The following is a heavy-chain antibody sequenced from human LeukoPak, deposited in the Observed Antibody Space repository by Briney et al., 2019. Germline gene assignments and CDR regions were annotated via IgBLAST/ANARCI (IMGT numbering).Heavy chain of an antibody. CDR3: AKARSSWQYYFDY. Sequence: GGSLRLSCAASGFTFSSYAMSWVRQAPGEGLGWVSGISGSGVSTYYADSVKGRFTISRDNSKNTLYLQMNSLRAEDTAVYYCAKARSSWQYYFDYWGQGTLVTVSS. CDR2: ISGSGVST. J-gene: IGHJ4*02. V-gene: IGHV3-23*01. CDR1: GFTFSSYA. D-gene: IGHD6-13*01.